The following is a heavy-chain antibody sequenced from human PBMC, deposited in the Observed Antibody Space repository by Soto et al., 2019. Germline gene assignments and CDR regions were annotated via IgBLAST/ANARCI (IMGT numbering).Heavy chain of an antibody. CDR1: GDSLSTYY. CDR2: IHDTGRT. D-gene: IGHD3-16*02. CDR3: ARESVSGTYRFDS. Sequence: SETLSLTCTVSGDSLSTYYWSWIRQPAGERLEWIGRIHDTGRTNYNPSLKSRVTMSVDTPKNQFSLRVNSVTAADPAVYYCARESVSGTYRFDSWGQGTLVTVSS. V-gene: IGHV4-4*07. J-gene: IGHJ4*02.